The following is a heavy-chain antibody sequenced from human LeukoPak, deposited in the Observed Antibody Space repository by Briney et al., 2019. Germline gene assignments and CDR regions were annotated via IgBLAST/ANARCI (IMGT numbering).Heavy chain of an antibody. Sequence: ASVKVSCKASGYTFSGYYMHWVRQAPGQGLEWMGRINPNSGGTNYAQKFQGRVTMTRDTSISTAYMELSRLRSDDTAVYYCARGFRKGYSGYDLYFFDYWGQGTLVTVPS. CDR3: ARGFRKGYSGYDLYFFDY. CDR2: INPNSGGT. V-gene: IGHV1-2*06. D-gene: IGHD5-12*01. CDR1: GYTFSGYY. J-gene: IGHJ4*02.